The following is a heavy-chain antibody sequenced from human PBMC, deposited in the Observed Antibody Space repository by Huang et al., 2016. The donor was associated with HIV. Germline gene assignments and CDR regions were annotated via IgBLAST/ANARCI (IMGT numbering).Heavy chain of an antibody. CDR2: INSEGSRT. CDR1: GSTFNSYW. V-gene: IGHV3-74*01. Sequence: EGQLVESGGGIIQRGGSRRLYCASSGSTFNSYWMHWVRQVPAKGMVGVSGINSEGSRTSYAAAVKGRCTISRDNAKNKLYLEMSSLRVEDTAVYYCARDPRGYREVYGMDVWGRGTTVTVSS. D-gene: IGHD6-25*01. CDR3: ARDPRGYREVYGMDV. J-gene: IGHJ6*02.